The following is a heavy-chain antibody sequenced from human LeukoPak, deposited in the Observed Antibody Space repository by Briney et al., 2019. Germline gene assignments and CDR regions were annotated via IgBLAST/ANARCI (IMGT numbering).Heavy chain of an antibody. V-gene: IGHV1-2*02. CDR2: INPNSGGT. D-gene: IGHD2-2*01. CDR3: ARVTGQVPAAIFIDYYYMDV. Sequence: GASVKVSCKASGYTFTGYYMHWVRQAPGQGLEWMGWINPNSGGTSYAQKFQGRVTMTRDTSISTAYMELSRLRSDDTAVYYCARVTGQVPAAIFIDYYYMDVWGKGTTVTVSS. CDR1: GYTFTGYY. J-gene: IGHJ6*03.